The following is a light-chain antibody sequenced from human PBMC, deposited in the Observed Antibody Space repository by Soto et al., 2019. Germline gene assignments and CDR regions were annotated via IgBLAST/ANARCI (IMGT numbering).Light chain of an antibody. J-gene: IGLJ2*01. CDR3: QAWDSVVV. Sequence: SYELTQPPSVSVSPGQTASITCSGDKLGDKYACWYQQKPGQSPVLVIYQDSKRPSGIPERFSGSNSGNTATLTISGTQAMDEADYYCQAWDSVVVFGGGTKLT. CDR2: QDS. V-gene: IGLV3-1*01. CDR1: KLGDKY.